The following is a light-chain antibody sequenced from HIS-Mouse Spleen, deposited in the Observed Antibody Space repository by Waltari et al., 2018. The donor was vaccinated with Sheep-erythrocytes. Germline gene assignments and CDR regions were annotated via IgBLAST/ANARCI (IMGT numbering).Light chain of an antibody. Sequence: QSALTQPRSVSGSPGQSVTISCTGTSSDVGGYNYVSWYQQHPGKAPKLMFYDVSKRPSGVPDRCSGSKSGNTASLTISGLQAEDEADYYCCSYAGSYTWVFGGGTKLTVL. CDR2: DVS. CDR3: CSYAGSYTWV. V-gene: IGLV2-11*01. CDR1: SSDVGGYNY. J-gene: IGLJ3*02.